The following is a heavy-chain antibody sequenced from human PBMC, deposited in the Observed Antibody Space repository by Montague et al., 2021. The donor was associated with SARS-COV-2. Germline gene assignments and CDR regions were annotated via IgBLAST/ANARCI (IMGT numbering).Heavy chain of an antibody. D-gene: IGHD2-15*01. CDR2: IFYTGSK. CDR1: GGSTSNYY. CDR3: ARAQNICFIANFVNYFDL. J-gene: IGHJ4*02. Sequence: SETLSLTCSVYGGSTSNYYWTWIRQSPGKGLQWIGYIFYTGSKKFNPSLKTRVSMSLDASKNHFSLRLSAVTAADTARYYCARAQNICFIANFVNYFDLWGLGALVTVSS. V-gene: IGHV4-59*01.